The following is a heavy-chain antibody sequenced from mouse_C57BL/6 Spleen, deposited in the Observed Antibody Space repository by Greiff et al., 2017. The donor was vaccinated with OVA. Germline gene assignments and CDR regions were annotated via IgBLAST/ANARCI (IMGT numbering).Heavy chain of an antibody. Sequence: DVQLVESGGGLVQPGGSLSLSCAASGFTFTDYYMSWVRQPPGKGLEWLGFIRNKANGYTTEYSASVKGRFTIYRDNSQSILYLQMNALRAEDSTTYYCARWPYYGSSTSYYAMDYWGQGTSVTVSS. J-gene: IGHJ4*01. CDR1: GFTFTDYY. V-gene: IGHV7-3*01. CDR2: IRNKANGYTT. CDR3: ARWPYYGSSTSYYAMDY. D-gene: IGHD1-1*01.